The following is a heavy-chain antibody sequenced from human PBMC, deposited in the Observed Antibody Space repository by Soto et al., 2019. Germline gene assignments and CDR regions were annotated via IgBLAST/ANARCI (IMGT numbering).Heavy chain of an antibody. CDR1: GGSFSGYY. CDR2: INHSGST. D-gene: IGHD3-3*01. Sequence: SETLSLTCAVYGGSFSGYYWSWIRQPPGKGLEWIGEINHSGSTNYNPSLKSRVTISVDTSKNQFSLKLSSVTAADTAVYYCARKKVIILHYYYGMDVWGQGTTVTVSS. J-gene: IGHJ6*02. CDR3: ARKKVIILHYYYGMDV. V-gene: IGHV4-34*01.